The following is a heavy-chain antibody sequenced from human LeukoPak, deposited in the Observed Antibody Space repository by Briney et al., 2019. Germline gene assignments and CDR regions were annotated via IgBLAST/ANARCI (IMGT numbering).Heavy chain of an antibody. CDR1: GFTFSNYA. D-gene: IGHD5-24*01. CDR3: AKDQTGDGYNSI. Sequence: GGSLRLSCAASGFTFSNYAMSWLRQAPGKGLEWVSTIHRGGGSIYYADSVKGRFTISRDDSRNTLYLQMNSLRAADTAVYYCAKDQTGDGYNSIWGQGTLVTVSS. V-gene: IGHV3-23*01. CDR2: IHRGGGSI. J-gene: IGHJ4*02.